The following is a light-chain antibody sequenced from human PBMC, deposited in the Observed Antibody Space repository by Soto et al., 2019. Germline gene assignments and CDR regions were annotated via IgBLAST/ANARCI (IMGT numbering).Light chain of an antibody. Sequence: QSALTQPASVSGSPGQSITISCTGTSSDVGRYNYVSWYQQHPGKAPKLMIYDVISRPSGVSNRFSASKSGNTASLTISGLQAEDEADYYCGSYTNSGPQVFGTGTKLTVL. CDR3: GSYTNSGPQV. V-gene: IGLV2-14*03. CDR2: DVI. J-gene: IGLJ1*01. CDR1: SSDVGRYNY.